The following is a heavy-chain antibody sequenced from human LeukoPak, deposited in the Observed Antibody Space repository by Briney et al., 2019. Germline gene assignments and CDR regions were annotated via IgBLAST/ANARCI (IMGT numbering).Heavy chain of an antibody. V-gene: IGHV7-4-1*02. D-gene: IGHD4/OR15-4a*01. CDR3: ARIPYGDNFDY. Sequence: ASVNVSCKASGYTFTSYAMYWVRKAPGRGLEWMGWSNTNTGNPTYAQGFTGRFVFSLDTSVSTAYLQISSLKAEDTAVYYCARIPYGDNFDYWGQGTLVTVSS. CDR2: SNTNTGNP. CDR1: GYTFTSYA. J-gene: IGHJ4*02.